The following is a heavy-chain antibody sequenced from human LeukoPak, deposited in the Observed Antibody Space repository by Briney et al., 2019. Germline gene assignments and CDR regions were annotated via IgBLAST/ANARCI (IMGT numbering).Heavy chain of an antibody. J-gene: IGHJ6*03. CDR3: ARAYTAEYYCYYYYMDV. CDR1: GYSISSGYY. V-gene: IGHV4-38-2*01. CDR2: IYHSGST. D-gene: IGHD5-18*01. Sequence: MSSETLSLTCAVSGYSISSGYYWGWIRQPPGKGLEWIGSIYHSGSTYYNPSLKSRVTISVDTSKNQFSLKLSSVTAADTAVYYCARAYTAEYYCYYYYMDVWGKGTTVTVSS.